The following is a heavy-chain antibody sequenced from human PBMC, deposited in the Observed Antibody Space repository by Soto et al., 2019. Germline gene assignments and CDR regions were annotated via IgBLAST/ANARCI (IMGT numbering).Heavy chain of an antibody. Sequence: PGGSLRLSCAASGFTFSSYWMHWVRQAPGKGLVWVSRTNSDGSSTSYADSVKGRFTISRDNAKNTLYLQMNSLRAEDTAVYYCARGPRLLRFLEWLPYGMDVWGQGTTVTVSS. D-gene: IGHD3-3*01. CDR1: GFTFSSYW. CDR2: TNSDGSST. J-gene: IGHJ6*02. V-gene: IGHV3-74*01. CDR3: ARGPRLLRFLEWLPYGMDV.